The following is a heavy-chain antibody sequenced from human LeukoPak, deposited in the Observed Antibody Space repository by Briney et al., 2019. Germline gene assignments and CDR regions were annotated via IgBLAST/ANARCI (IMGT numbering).Heavy chain of an antibody. CDR3: ARVAPLYDILTGYYPPDY. CDR1: GGTFSSYA. D-gene: IGHD3-9*01. V-gene: IGHV1-69*04. CDR2: IIPILGIA. Sequence: GASVKVSCKASGGTFSSYAISWVRQAPGQGLEWMGRIIPILGIANYAQKLQGRVTMTTDTSTSTAYMELRSLRSDDTAVYYCARVAPLYDILTGYYPPDYWGQGTLVTVSS. J-gene: IGHJ4*02.